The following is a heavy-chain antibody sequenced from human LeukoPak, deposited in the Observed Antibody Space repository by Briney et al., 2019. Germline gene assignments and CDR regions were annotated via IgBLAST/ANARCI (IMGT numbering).Heavy chain of an antibody. V-gene: IGHV3-33*01. CDR2: IWYDGSNK. Sequence: PGGSLRLSCAASGFTFSSYGMHWVRQAPGKGLEWVAVIWYDGSNKYYADSVKGRFTISRDNSKNTLYLQMSSLRAEDTAVYYCARDRGIAATGPTLDYWGQGTPVTVSS. CDR1: GFTFSSYG. J-gene: IGHJ4*02. CDR3: ARDRGIAATGPTLDY. D-gene: IGHD6-13*01.